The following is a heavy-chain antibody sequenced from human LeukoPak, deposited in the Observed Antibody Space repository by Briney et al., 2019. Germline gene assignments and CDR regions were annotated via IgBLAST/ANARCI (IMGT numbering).Heavy chain of an antibody. Sequence: LTGGSLRLSCAASGFTFSSYAMSWVRQAPGKGLEWVSAISGSGGSTYYADSVKGRFTISRDNSKNTLYLQMNSLRAEDTAVYYCARGRFTYDSSGYYLDYWGQGTLVTVSS. V-gene: IGHV3-23*01. CDR1: GFTFSSYA. CDR2: ISGSGGST. J-gene: IGHJ4*02. CDR3: ARGRFTYDSSGYYLDY. D-gene: IGHD3-22*01.